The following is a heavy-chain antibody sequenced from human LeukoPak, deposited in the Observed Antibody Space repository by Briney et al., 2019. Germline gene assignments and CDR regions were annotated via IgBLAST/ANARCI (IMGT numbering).Heavy chain of an antibody. CDR1: GGSISSSSYY. CDR3: ARDRWGSGSYYKPPYGMDV. J-gene: IGHJ6*02. D-gene: IGHD3-10*01. Sequence: PSETLSLTCTVSGGSISSSSYYWGWIRQPPGKGLEWIGSIYYSGSTNYNPSLESRVTISVDTSKNQFSLKLSSVTAADTAVYYCARDRWGSGSYYKPPYGMDVWGQGTTVTVSS. CDR2: IYYSGST. V-gene: IGHV4-39*07.